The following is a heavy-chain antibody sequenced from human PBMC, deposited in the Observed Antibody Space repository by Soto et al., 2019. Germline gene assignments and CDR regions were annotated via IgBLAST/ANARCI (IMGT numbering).Heavy chain of an antibody. CDR2: ISYDGSNK. D-gene: IGHD3-3*01. CDR3: AKDRVLRFLEWLSPNPNFDY. CDR1: GFTFSSYG. J-gene: IGHJ4*02. Sequence: SLRLSCAASGFTFSSYGMHWVRQAPGKGLEWVAVISYDGSNKYYADSVKGRFTISRDNSKNTLYLQMNSLRAEDTAVYYCAKDRVLRFLEWLSPNPNFDYRGQGTLVTVSS. V-gene: IGHV3-30*18.